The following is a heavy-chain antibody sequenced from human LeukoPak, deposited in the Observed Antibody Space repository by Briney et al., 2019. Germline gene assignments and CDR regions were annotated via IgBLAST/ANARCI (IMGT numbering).Heavy chain of an antibody. D-gene: IGHD2-8*01. CDR3: ARAYAIGHLDY. V-gene: IGHV3-53*05. CDR2: IYSGGST. Sequence: GGSLRLSCAASGFTVSSNYMSWVRQAPGKGLEWVSLIYSGGSTYYADSVKGRFTISRDNSKNTLYLQMNSLRAEDTAVYYCARAYAIGHLDYWGQGTLVTVSS. J-gene: IGHJ4*02. CDR1: GFTVSSNY.